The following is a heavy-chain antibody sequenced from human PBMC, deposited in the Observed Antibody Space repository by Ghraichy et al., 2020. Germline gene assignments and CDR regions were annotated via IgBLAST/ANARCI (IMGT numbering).Heavy chain of an antibody. Sequence: GGSLRLSCAASGFTFSSYAMHWVRQAPGKGLEWVAVISYDGSNKYYADSVKGRFTISRDNSKNTLYLQMNSLRAEDTAVYYCARDMGYSYALDYWGQGTLVTVSS. J-gene: IGHJ4*02. CDR1: GFTFSSYA. CDR2: ISYDGSNK. V-gene: IGHV3-30*04. D-gene: IGHD5-18*01. CDR3: ARDMGYSYALDY.